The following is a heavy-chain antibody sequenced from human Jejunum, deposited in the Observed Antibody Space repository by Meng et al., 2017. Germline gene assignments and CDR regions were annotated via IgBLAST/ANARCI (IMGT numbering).Heavy chain of an antibody. V-gene: IGHV3-74*01. CDR1: GFTFSTYW. J-gene: IGHJ2*01. D-gene: IGHD3-10*01. CDR3: ARDFGDGTAWSSTWDFDL. Sequence: GESLKISCAASGFTFSTYWMHWVRQVPGKGLVWVSRIDTDGTTINYADSVKGRYSVSRDNAENTLYLQMNSLRAEDTGVYYCARDFGDGTAWSSTWDFDLWGRGTLVTVSS. CDR2: IDTDGTTI.